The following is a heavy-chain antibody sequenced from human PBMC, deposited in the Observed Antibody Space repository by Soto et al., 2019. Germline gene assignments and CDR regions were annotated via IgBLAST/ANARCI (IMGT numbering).Heavy chain of an antibody. Sequence: ASVTVSCKASGYTFTGYYIHWVRQAPVQGLEWMGIINPSGGSTTYAQKFQDRVTMTRDTSTSTVYMELNSLESEDTAVYYCSRDDSDWFFNWGRGTLVTVSS. V-gene: IGHV1-46*03. J-gene: IGHJ4*02. CDR3: SRDDSDWFFN. D-gene: IGHD3-9*01. CDR2: INPSGGST. CDR1: GYTFTGYY.